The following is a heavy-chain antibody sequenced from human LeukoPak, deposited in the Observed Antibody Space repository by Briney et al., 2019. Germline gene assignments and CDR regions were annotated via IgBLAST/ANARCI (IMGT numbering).Heavy chain of an antibody. CDR2: IYYSGST. Sequence: SETLSLTCTVSGGSISSYYWSWIRQPPGKGLEWIGYIYYSGSTNYNPSLKSRVTISVDTSKNQFSLKLSSVTAADTAVYYCARLTAGRYYYGMDVWGQGTAVTVSS. D-gene: IGHD6-13*01. CDR3: ARLTAGRYYYGMDV. V-gene: IGHV4-59*08. CDR1: GGSISSYY. J-gene: IGHJ6*02.